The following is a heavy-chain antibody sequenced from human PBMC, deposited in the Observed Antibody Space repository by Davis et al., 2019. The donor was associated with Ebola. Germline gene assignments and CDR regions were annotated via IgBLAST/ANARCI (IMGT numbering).Heavy chain of an antibody. V-gene: IGHV3-74*01. D-gene: IGHD3-9*01. Sequence: PGGSLRLSCAASGFTFSNCWMHWIRQAPGKGLVWVSRINPDGTTTTYADSVEGRFTISRDNAKNTVFLQMDSLRAEDTAVYYCTKDFDYEKAYWGQGSLVTVSS. CDR1: GFTFSNCW. CDR3: TKDFDYEKAY. CDR2: INPDGTTT. J-gene: IGHJ4*02.